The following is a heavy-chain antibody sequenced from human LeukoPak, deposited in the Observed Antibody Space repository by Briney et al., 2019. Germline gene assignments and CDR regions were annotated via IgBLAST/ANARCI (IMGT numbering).Heavy chain of an antibody. CDR3: ARGAVRGGTNFDY. Sequence: SQTLSLTCAISGDSVSGSPAVWTWIRQSPSRGLEWLGRAYYRSKWYIDYAVSVKGRITITPDTSKNQFSLQLNSVTPGDTAEYYCARGAVRGGTNFDYWGQGTLVTVSS. D-gene: IGHD3-10*01. CDR2: AYYRSKWYI. V-gene: IGHV6-1*01. J-gene: IGHJ4*02. CDR1: GDSVSGSPAV.